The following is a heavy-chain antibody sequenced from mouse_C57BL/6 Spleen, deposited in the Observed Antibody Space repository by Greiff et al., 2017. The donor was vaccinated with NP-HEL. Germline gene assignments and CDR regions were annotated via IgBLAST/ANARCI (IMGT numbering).Heavy chain of an antibody. Sequence: VQLQQPGAELVMPGASVKLSCKASGYTFTSYWMHWVKQRPGQGLEWIGEIDPSDSYTNYNQKFKGKSTLTVDKSSSTAYMQLSSLTSEDSAVYYCARTLYDSYAMDYWGQGTSVTVSS. CDR3: ARTLYDSYAMDY. J-gene: IGHJ4*01. CDR1: GYTFTSYW. D-gene: IGHD2-3*01. CDR2: IDPSDSYT. V-gene: IGHV1-69*01.